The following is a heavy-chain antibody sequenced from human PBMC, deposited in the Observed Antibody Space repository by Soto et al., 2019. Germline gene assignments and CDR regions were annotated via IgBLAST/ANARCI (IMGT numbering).Heavy chain of an antibody. CDR3: QRADYGSKYGGFDI. V-gene: IGHV4-31*01. Sequence: PSSSXSLTWTFGVCRLNSGNCCLSWIRQNPGNVLEWIGHIYFSGSTSYNPSLKSLFTISIKTSKNKFSLKLDSVTAADTPVPSCQRADYGSKYGGFDICGQRAM. D-gene: IGHD4-17*01. J-gene: IGHJ3*02. CDR2: IYFSGST. CDR1: VCRLNSGNCC.